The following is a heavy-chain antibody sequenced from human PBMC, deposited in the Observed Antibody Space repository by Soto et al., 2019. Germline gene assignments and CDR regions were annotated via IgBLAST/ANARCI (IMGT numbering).Heavy chain of an antibody. J-gene: IGHJ4*02. V-gene: IGHV3-30*18. CDR1: GFTFSSYG. CDR2: ISYDGSNK. CDR3: AKAEQWLVYYFDY. Sequence: QVQLVESGGGVIQPGRSLRLSCAASGFTFSSYGMHWVRQAPGKGLEWVAVISYDGSNKYYADSVKGRFTISRDNSKNTLYLQMNCLRAEETAVYYCAKAEQWLVYYFDYWGQGTLVTVSS. D-gene: IGHD6-19*01.